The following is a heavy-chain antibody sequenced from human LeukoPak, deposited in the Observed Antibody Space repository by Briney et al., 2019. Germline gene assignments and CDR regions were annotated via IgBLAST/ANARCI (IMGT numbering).Heavy chain of an antibody. J-gene: IGHJ4*02. Sequence: SVKVSCKASGGTFSSYAISWVRQAPGQGLEWMGGIIPIFGTANYAQKFQGRVTITAGKSTSTAYMELSSLRSEDTAVYYCAREGYCGGDCYVGGFDYWGQGTLVTVSS. D-gene: IGHD2-21*02. CDR1: GGTFSSYA. CDR3: AREGYCGGDCYVGGFDY. V-gene: IGHV1-69*06. CDR2: IIPIFGTA.